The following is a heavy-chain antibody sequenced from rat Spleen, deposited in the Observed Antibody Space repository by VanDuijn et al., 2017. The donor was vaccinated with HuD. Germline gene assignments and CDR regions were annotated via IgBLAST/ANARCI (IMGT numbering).Heavy chain of an antibody. CDR3: ATKDY. CDR2: ITPGGDNS. CDR1: GFTFSNYY. V-gene: IGHV5-25*01. Sequence: EVQLVESGGGLVQPGTSMKLSCAASGFTFSNYYMAWVRQAPTKGLEWVASITPGGDNSYYRDSVKGRFSISRDNAKNTLYLKMDSLRSEDTATYYCATKDYWGQGVMVTVSS. D-gene: IGHD3-1*01. J-gene: IGHJ2*01.